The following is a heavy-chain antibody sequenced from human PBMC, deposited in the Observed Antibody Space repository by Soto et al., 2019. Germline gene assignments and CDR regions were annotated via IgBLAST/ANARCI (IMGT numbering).Heavy chain of an antibody. V-gene: IGHV4-34*01. CDR3: ARFSTLGKDYGVDF. CDR1: VGSFSGYD. CDR2: INHSGST. J-gene: IGHJ6*02. Sequence: PSETLYITFSVYVGSFSGYDWSWIRQPPGRGLEWIGEINHSGSTNYNPSLKSRVSISIDTSKNQFSLRLTSVTVADTAVYFCARFSTLGKDYGVDFWGQGTTVTVSS. D-gene: IGHD3-3*02.